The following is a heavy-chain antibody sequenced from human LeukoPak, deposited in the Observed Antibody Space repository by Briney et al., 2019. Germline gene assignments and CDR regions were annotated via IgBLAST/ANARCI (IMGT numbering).Heavy chain of an antibody. CDR1: GYTFTGYY. Sequence: ASVKVSCKASGYTFTGYYMHWVRQAPGQGLEWMGRINPNSGGTNYAQKFQGGVTMTRDTSISTAYMELSRLRSDDTAVYYCARDEKGGYNNRWGQGTLVTVSS. CDR3: ARDEKGGYNNR. V-gene: IGHV1-2*06. CDR2: INPNSGGT. D-gene: IGHD5-24*01. J-gene: IGHJ4*02.